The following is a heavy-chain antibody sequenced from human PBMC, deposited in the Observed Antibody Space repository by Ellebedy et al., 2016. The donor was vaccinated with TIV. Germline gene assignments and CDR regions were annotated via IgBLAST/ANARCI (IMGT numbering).Heavy chain of an antibody. Sequence: GESLKISCVASGFTSTSYEMHWVRQAPGKGLEWVAVVSGHATIQLYADAVKGRFTISKDTSKDTVYLQMNSLRAEDTAVYYCARAGVFGVVFRTYFDYWGQGTLVTVSS. CDR1: GFTSTSYE. V-gene: IGHV3-30-3*01. J-gene: IGHJ4*02. CDR3: ARAGVFGVVFRTYFDY. D-gene: IGHD3-3*01. CDR2: VSGHATIQ.